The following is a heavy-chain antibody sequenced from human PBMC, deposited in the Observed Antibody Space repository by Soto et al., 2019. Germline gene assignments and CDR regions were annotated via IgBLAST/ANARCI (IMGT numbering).Heavy chain of an antibody. J-gene: IGHJ3*02. V-gene: IGHV1-2*02. Sequence: GASVKVSCKXSGYTFTGYYMHWVRQAPGQGLEWMGWINPNSGGTNYAQKFQGRVTMTRDTSISTAYMELSRLRSDDTAVYYCARDFTSTYYYDSSGSRGAFDIWGQGTMVTVSS. CDR1: GYTFTGYY. D-gene: IGHD3-22*01. CDR2: INPNSGGT. CDR3: ARDFTSTYYYDSSGSRGAFDI.